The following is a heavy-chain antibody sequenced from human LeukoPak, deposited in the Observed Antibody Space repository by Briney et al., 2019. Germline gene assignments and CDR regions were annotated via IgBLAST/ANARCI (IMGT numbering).Heavy chain of an antibody. V-gene: IGHV4-39*07. CDR2: IYYSGST. J-gene: IGHJ4*02. D-gene: IGHD3-22*01. CDR3: ASDYDSSGYWAPY. Sequence: SETLSLTCTVSGGSISSSSYYWGWIRQPPGKGLEWIGSIYYSGSTYYNPSLKSRVTISVDTSKNQFSLKLSSVTAADTAVYYCASDYDSSGYWAPYWGQGTLVTVSS. CDR1: GGSISSSSYY.